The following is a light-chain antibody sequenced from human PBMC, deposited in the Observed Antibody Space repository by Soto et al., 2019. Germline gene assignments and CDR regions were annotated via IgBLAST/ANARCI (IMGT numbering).Light chain of an antibody. CDR3: QQRRDWPLT. CDR2: DTS. Sequence: EIVLTQSPATLSLSPGERATLSCRASQSLGYYLAWFQQKHGQAPRLLIYDTSNRASGIPARFSGSGSGTDFNLPISSLDPEDFAVSYCQQRRDWPLTFGGGTKVEIK. V-gene: IGKV3-11*01. CDR1: QSLGYY. J-gene: IGKJ4*01.